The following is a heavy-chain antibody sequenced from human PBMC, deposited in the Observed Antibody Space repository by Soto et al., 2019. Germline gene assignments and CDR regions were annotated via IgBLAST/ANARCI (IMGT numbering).Heavy chain of an antibody. CDR3: AAGPGTLAGMDV. J-gene: IGHJ6*02. CDR2: IVVGSGNT. V-gene: IGHV1-58*01. Sequence: GXSAKVSVKASGFAFTSSAVQWVRQARGQRLEWIGWIVVGSGNTNYAQKFQERVTITRDMSTSTAYMELSSLRSEDTAVYYCAAGPGTLAGMDVWGQGTTVTVSS. CDR1: GFAFTSSA. D-gene: IGHD1-7*01.